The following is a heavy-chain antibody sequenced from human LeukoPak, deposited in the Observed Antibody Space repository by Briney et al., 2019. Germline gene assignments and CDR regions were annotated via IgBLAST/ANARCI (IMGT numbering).Heavy chain of an antibody. CDR2: IYYSGST. D-gene: IGHD3-3*01. CDR1: GASISSGGYY. Sequence: SQTLSLTCTVSGASISSGGYYWSWIRHHPGKGLEWIGYIYYSGSTYYNPSLKSRVTISVDTSKNQFSLKLSSVTAADTAVYYCARMSGYFDYWGQGTLVTVSS. V-gene: IGHV4-31*03. J-gene: IGHJ4*02. CDR3: ARMSGYFDY.